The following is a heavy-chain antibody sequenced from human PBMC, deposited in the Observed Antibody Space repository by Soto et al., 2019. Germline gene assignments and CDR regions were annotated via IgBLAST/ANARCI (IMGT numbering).Heavy chain of an antibody. J-gene: IGHJ4*02. V-gene: IGHV5-10-1*01. CDR3: AKFGMATTKRSPPYYIDY. Sequence: GESLKISCKGSGYSFAGYWITWVRQKPGKGLEWMGRIDPSDSQTYYSPSFRGHVTISATKSITTVFLQWSSLRASDTAVYYCAKFGMATTKRSPPYYIDYWGQGALVTVS. D-gene: IGHD1-1*01. CDR1: GYSFAGYW. CDR2: IDPSDSQT.